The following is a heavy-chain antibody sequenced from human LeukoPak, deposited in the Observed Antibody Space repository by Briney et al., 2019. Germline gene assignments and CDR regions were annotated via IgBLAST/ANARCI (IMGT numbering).Heavy chain of an antibody. Sequence: GGSLRLSCAASGFTFSSYGMHWVRQAPGKGLEWVAFIRYDGSNKYYADSVKGRFTISRDNSKNTLYQQMNSLRAEDTAVYYCAKDRASYGDYAWGFDYWGQGTLVTVSS. CDR3: AKDRASYGDYAWGFDY. CDR1: GFTFSSYG. CDR2: IRYDGSNK. J-gene: IGHJ4*02. D-gene: IGHD4-17*01. V-gene: IGHV3-30*02.